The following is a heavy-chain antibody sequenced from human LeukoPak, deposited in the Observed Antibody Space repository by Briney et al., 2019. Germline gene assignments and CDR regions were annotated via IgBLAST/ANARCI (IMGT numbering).Heavy chain of an antibody. CDR3: AVGFSVGSYYYYGMDV. CDR2: TSAYNGNT. Sequence: ASVKVSCKASGYTFTSYGISWVRQAPGQGLEWMGWTSAYNGNTNYAQKLQGRVTMTTDTSTSTAYMELRSLRSDDTAVYYCAVGFSVGSYYYYGMDVWGQGTTVTVSS. CDR1: GYTFTSYG. D-gene: IGHD1-26*01. J-gene: IGHJ6*02. V-gene: IGHV1-18*01.